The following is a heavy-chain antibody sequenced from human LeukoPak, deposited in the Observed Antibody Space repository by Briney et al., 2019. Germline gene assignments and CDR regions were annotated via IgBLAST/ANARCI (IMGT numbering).Heavy chain of an antibody. CDR1: GFTFSSYG. Sequence: PGGSLRLSCAASGFTFSSYGMHWVRQAPGKGLEWVAFISYDGSNKYYADSVKGRFTISRDNSKSTMYVQMNSLRSEDTAVYYCARALSYYYDSSGPEGFDYWGQGTLVTVSS. CDR2: ISYDGSNK. J-gene: IGHJ4*02. CDR3: ARALSYYYDSSGPEGFDY. D-gene: IGHD3-22*01. V-gene: IGHV3-30*03.